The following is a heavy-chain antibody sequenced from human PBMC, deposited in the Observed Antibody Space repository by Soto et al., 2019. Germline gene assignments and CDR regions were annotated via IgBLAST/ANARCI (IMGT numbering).Heavy chain of an antibody. Sequence: PSETLSLTCTVSGGSLNSHYWSWIRQPPGKGLEWIGYIYYNGSTYYNPSLKSRVTISVDTSKNQFSLKLSSVTAADTAVYYCARDQSTVTTYYYGMDVWGQGTTVTVSS. CDR1: GGSLNSHY. D-gene: IGHD4-4*01. CDR3: ARDQSTVTTYYYGMDV. J-gene: IGHJ6*02. V-gene: IGHV4-59*11. CDR2: IYYNGST.